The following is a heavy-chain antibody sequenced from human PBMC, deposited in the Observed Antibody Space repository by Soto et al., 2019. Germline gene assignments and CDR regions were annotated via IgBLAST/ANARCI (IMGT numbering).Heavy chain of an antibody. CDR3: AREWPGSRGYFDY. V-gene: IGHV4-34*01. CDR2: INHRGGT. CDR1: GGSLSGYY. J-gene: IGHJ4*02. D-gene: IGHD3-22*01. Sequence: QVQLQQWGAGLLKPSETLSLTCAVYGGSLSGYYWSWIRQPPGKGPEWIGEINHRGGTNYNPSLKSRVAISVDPSKNQFSLKLSSVTAADTAVYYCAREWPGSRGYFDYWGQGTLVTVSS.